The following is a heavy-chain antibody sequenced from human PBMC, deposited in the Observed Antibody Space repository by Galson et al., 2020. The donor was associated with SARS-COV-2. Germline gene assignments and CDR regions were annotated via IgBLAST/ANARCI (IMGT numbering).Heavy chain of an antibody. J-gene: IGHJ4*02. Sequence: GGSLRLSCTTSGFTFSTLWMSWVRHIPGKGLQWVAKIKQGGNVKDYVGSVKGRFTISRDDAKDSLYLEISSLRVDDTAIYYCGGGSGWIADYWGQGILVTVSS. CDR1: GFTFSTLW. CDR3: GGGSGWIADY. V-gene: IGHV3-7*03. D-gene: IGHD6-19*01. CDR2: IKQGGNVK.